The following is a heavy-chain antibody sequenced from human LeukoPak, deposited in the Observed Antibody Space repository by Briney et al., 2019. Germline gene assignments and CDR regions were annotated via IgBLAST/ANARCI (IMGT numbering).Heavy chain of an antibody. D-gene: IGHD3-3*01. V-gene: IGHV3-53*01. CDR2: IYAVDST. J-gene: IGHJ5*02. CDR3: ARSYTHYDFWSGYTYQNYFDP. CDR1: GFTISSIY. Sequence: GGSLRLSCAASGFTISSIYISWVRQAPGKGLEWVSVIYAVDSTYYPDSVKGRFIISRDNSKNTVYLQMASLRDEDTAVYYCARSYTHYDFWSGYTYQNYFDPWGQGTLVTVSS.